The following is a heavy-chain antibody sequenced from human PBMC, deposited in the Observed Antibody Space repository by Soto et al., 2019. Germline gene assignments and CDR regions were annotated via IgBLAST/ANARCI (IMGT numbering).Heavy chain of an antibody. Sequence: GASVKVSCKASGYTFTGYYMHWVRQAPGQGLEWMGWINPNSGGTNYAQKFQGRVTMTRDTSISTAYMELSRLRSDDTAVYYCARGDIVATTWVDPHTYYFDYWGQGTLVIVSS. V-gene: IGHV1-2*02. CDR1: GYTFTGYY. CDR3: ARGDIVATTWVDPHTYYFDY. J-gene: IGHJ4*02. CDR2: INPNSGGT. D-gene: IGHD5-12*01.